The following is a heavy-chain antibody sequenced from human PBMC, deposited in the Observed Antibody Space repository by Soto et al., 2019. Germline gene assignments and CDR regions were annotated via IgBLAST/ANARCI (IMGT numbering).Heavy chain of an antibody. J-gene: IGHJ6*03. Sequence: PTASRTLTWTISGVALRTRRKCVSWIRQPPGKALEWLARIDWDDDKYYSTSLKTRLTISKDTSKNQVVLTMTNMDPVDTATYYCALETYDFWDAWGGDYYMDVWGKGTTVTVSS. D-gene: IGHD3-3*01. V-gene: IGHV2-70*11. CDR3: ALETYDFWDAWGGDYYMDV. CDR1: GVALRTRRKC. CDR2: IDWDDDK.